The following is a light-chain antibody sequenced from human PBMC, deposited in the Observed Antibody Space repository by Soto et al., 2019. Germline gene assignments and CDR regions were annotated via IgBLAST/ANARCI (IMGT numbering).Light chain of an antibody. V-gene: IGKV1-33*01. Sequence: DIQMTQSPSSLSASIGDRVTITCRASQNINNYLNWYQYKPGTAPKLLIYGASSLQSGVPARFSGSGSGTDFTFTISSLQPEDIATYYCQQYSHLITFGQGTRLEIK. CDR3: QQYSHLIT. CDR2: GAS. J-gene: IGKJ5*01. CDR1: QNINNY.